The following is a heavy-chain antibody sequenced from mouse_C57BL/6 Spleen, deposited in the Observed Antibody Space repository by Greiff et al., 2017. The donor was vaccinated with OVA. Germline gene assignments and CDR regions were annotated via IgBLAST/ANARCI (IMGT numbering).Heavy chain of an antibody. CDR3: ARSSTVVARYYFDY. D-gene: IGHD1-1*01. Sequence: QVQLKQSGAELVRPGASVKLSCKASGYTFTDYYINWVKQRPGQGLEWIARIYPGSGNTYYNEKFKGKATLTAEKSSSTAYMQLSSLTSEDSAVYFCARSSTVVARYYFDYWGQGTTLTVSS. CDR1: GYTFTDYY. J-gene: IGHJ2*01. CDR2: IYPGSGNT. V-gene: IGHV1-76*01.